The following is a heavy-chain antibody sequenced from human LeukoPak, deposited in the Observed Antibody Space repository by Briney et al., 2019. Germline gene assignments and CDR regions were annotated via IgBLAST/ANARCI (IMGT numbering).Heavy chain of an antibody. J-gene: IGHJ5*02. CDR2: ISNSGIT. CDR3: ARCRDEFADYGFTS. Sequence: SETLSLTCTVSGDSISSNYWSWIRQPPGKGLEWIGYISNSGITKYNPSLKSRVTISVDTSKNLFSLKLTSMTAADTAVYYCARCRDEFADYGFTSWGPGTLVTVSS. CDR1: GDSISSNY. V-gene: IGHV4-59*01. D-gene: IGHD4-17*01.